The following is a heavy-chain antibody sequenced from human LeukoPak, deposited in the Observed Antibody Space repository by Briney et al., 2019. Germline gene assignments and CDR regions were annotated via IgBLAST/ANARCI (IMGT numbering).Heavy chain of an antibody. D-gene: IGHD3-10*01. CDR3: ARTYGSGSFYAFDI. J-gene: IGHJ3*02. CDR2: ISSSGGNT. CDR1: GFTFSSYA. Sequence: AGGSLRLSCAASGFTFSSYAMIWVRQAPGKGLEWVSCISSSGGNTYYADSVKGRFTISRDNSKNTVHLQMNSLRAEDTAIYYCARTYGSGSFYAFDIWGQGTVVTVSS. V-gene: IGHV3-23*01.